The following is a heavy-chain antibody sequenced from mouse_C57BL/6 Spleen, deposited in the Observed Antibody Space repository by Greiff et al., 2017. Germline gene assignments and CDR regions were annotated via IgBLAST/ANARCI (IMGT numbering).Heavy chain of an antibody. CDR2: IYPGDGDT. Sequence: VPLVESGAELVKPGASVKISCKASGYAFSSYWMNWVQQRPGKGLEGIGQIYPGDGDTNYNGKFKGKATLTADKSSSTAYMQLSSLTSEDSAVYFCARSSPTVVGYFDVWGTGTTVTVSS. CDR1: GYAFSSYW. CDR3: ARSSPTVVGYFDV. D-gene: IGHD1-1*01. V-gene: IGHV1-80*01. J-gene: IGHJ1*03.